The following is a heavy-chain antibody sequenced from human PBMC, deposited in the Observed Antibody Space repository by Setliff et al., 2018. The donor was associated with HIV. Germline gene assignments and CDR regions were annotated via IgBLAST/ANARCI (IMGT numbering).Heavy chain of an antibody. J-gene: IGHJ6*02. Sequence: SETLSLTCTVSGGSISSSSYYWGWIRQPPGKGLEWVGSLYFSGRAYYNPSLKSRVTVSVDASKNQFSLKLSPVTAADTAVYYCARDYCGGDCYFPYYYYGMDVWGQGTTVTVSS. D-gene: IGHD2-21*02. CDR2: LYFSGRA. V-gene: IGHV4-39*07. CDR1: GGSISSSSYY. CDR3: ARDYCGGDCYFPYYYYGMDV.